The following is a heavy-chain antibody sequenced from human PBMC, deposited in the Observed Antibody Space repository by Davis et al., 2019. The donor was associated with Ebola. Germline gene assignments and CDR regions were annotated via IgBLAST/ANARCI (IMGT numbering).Heavy chain of an antibody. V-gene: IGHV1-18*01. J-gene: IGHJ6*02. Sequence: AASVKVSCKASGYGFTTYDIIWLRQAPGQRLEWVCWISTSTANTHYAQKFQGRVSMSTDTSTTTAYMELRSLRSDDTAVYYCARGSSSSYYYYGMDVWGQGTTVTVSS. D-gene: IGHD2-2*01. CDR2: ISTSTANT. CDR3: ARGSSSSYYYYGMDV. CDR1: GYGFTTYD.